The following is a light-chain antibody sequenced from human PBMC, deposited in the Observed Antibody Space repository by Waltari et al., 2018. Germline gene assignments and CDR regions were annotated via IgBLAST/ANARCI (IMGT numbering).Light chain of an antibody. Sequence: EIVLTQSPATLSLSPVYRATLSCSASHSVSSYLAWYQQKPCQAPRLLNHDTSNSATGIPARFSGSGSGTDFTLTISSLEPEDFAVYYCQQSSSNWFTFGGGTKVEIK. CDR1: HSVSSY. V-gene: IGKV3-11*01. CDR3: QQSSSNWFT. J-gene: IGKJ4*01. CDR2: DTS.